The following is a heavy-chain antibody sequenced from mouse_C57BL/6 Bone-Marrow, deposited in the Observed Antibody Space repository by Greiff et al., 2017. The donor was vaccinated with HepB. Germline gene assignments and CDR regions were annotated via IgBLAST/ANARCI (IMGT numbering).Heavy chain of an antibody. J-gene: IGHJ4*01. CDR1: YFAFMASA. CDR2: FTMYSDAT. V-gene: IGHV1-49*01. CDR3: ARNDGGGDYGPYAMDY. D-gene: IGHD2-4*01. Sequence: LMESGAELVRPGSSVKLSCKDSYFAFMASAMHWVKQRPGHGLEWIGSFTMYSDATEYSENFKGKATLTANTSSSTAYMELSSLTSEDSAVYYCARNDGGGDYGPYAMDYWGQGTSVTVSS.